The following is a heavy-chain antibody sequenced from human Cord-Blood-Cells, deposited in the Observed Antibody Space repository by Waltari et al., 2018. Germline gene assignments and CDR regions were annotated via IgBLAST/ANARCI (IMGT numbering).Heavy chain of an antibody. Sequence: EVQLVESGGGLVQPGGSLRLSCAASGFTFSSYEMNWFRQAPGKGLEWVSYISSSGSTIYYADSGKGRFTISRDNAKNSLYLQMNSLRAEDTAVYYCARVGGYYDSSGYFDYWGQGTLVTVSS. CDR2: ISSSGSTI. CDR1: GFTFSSYE. D-gene: IGHD3-22*01. V-gene: IGHV3-48*03. CDR3: ARVGGYYDSSGYFDY. J-gene: IGHJ4*02.